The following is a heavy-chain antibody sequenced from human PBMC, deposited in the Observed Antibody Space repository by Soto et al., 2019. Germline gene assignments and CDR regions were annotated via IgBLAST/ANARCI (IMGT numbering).Heavy chain of an antibody. V-gene: IGHV1-18*01. CDR1: GYTFTSYG. J-gene: IGHJ4*02. D-gene: IGHD2-15*01. CDR2: ISTYNGNT. Sequence: GASVKVSCKASGYTFTSYGISWVRQAPGQGLEWMGWISTYNGNTKYAQKFQGRVTMTRDTSTSTVYMELSSLRSEDTAVYYCARVYCSGGSCYGIDYWGQGTLVTVSS. CDR3: ARVYCSGGSCYGIDY.